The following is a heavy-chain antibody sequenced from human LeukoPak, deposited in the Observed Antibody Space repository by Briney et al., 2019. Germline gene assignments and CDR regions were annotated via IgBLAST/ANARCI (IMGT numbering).Heavy chain of an antibody. V-gene: IGHV3-30*02. Sequence: GGSLRLSCAASGFTFSSYGMHWVRQAPGKGLEWVAFIRYGGSNKYYADSVKGRFTISRDNSKNTLYLQMNSLRAEDTAVYYCAKDPRKDIVVVPAAVQQGNYFDYWGQGTLVTVSS. J-gene: IGHJ4*02. CDR3: AKDPRKDIVVVPAAVQQGNYFDY. CDR1: GFTFSSYG. CDR2: IRYGGSNK. D-gene: IGHD2-2*01.